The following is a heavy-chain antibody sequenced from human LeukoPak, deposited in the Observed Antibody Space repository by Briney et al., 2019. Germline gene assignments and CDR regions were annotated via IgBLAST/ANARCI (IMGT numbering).Heavy chain of an antibody. CDR1: GYSISSGYY. J-gene: IGHJ4*02. Sequence: SETLSPTWAVSGYSISSGYYWGWIRQPPGKGLEWIGSIYHSGSTYYNPSLKSRVTISVDTSKNQFSLKLSSVTAADTAVYYCARLWGYSYGPGDYWGQGTLVTVSP. V-gene: IGHV4-38-2*01. CDR3: ARLWGYSYGPGDY. D-gene: IGHD5-18*01. CDR2: IYHSGST.